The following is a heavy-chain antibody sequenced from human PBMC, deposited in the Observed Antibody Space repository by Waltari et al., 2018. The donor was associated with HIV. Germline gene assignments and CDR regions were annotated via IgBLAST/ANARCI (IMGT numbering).Heavy chain of an antibody. CDR1: GGSISRSSYF. Sequence: QLQLQESGPGLVKPSETLSLTCTVSGGSISRSSYFWGWLRQPPGKGLEWIVSIYSNGDTYYNPSLKSRVTISADTSKNQFSLKLSSMTAADTAVYYCATYGVTTVITGLDPWGQGTLVTVSS. CDR3: ATYGVTTVITGLDP. J-gene: IGHJ5*02. V-gene: IGHV4-39*07. D-gene: IGHD4-17*01. CDR2: IYSNGDT.